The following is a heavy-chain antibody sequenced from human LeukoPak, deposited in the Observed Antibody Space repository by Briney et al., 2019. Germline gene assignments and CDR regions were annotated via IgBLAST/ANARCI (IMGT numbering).Heavy chain of an antibody. CDR3: ARGYSSSWYDRGAFDI. D-gene: IGHD6-13*01. J-gene: IGHJ3*02. CDR2: INPSGGST. CDR1: GYTFTSYY. V-gene: IGHV1-46*03. Sequence: ASVKVSCKASGYTFTSYYMHWVRQAPGQGLEWMGIINPSGGSTSYAQKFQGRVTMTRDASTSTVYMELSSLRSEDTAVYYCARGYSSSWYDRGAFDIWGQGTMVTVSS.